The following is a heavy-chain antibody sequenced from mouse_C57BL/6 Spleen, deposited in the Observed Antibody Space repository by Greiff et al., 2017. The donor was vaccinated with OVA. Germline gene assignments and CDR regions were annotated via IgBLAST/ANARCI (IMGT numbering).Heavy chain of an antibody. CDR1: GYAFSSYW. V-gene: IGHV1-80*01. J-gene: IGHJ2*01. CDR3: ARLTGTRDFDY. D-gene: IGHD4-1*01. CDR2: IYPGDGDT. Sequence: VQLQQSGAALVKPGASVKISCTASGYAFSSYWMNWVKQRPGKGLEWIGQIYPGDGDTNYNGKFKGKATLTADKSSSTAYMQLSSLTSEDSAVYFCARLTGTRDFDYWGQGTTLTVSS.